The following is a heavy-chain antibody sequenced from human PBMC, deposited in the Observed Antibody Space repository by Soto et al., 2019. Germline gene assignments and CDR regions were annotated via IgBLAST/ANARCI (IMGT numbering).Heavy chain of an antibody. Sequence: QVQLVQSEAEVKQPGASVKVSCKASGYTFTSYGISWVRQATGHGLAWMGWMNPNSGNTGCAQKFQGRVSMTRNTSISTAYMELSSLRSEDTAVYYCARERAHYGMDVWGQGTTVTFS. V-gene: IGHV1-8*01. CDR3: ARERAHYGMDV. J-gene: IGHJ6*02. CDR1: GYTFTSYG. D-gene: IGHD6-25*01. CDR2: MNPNSGNT.